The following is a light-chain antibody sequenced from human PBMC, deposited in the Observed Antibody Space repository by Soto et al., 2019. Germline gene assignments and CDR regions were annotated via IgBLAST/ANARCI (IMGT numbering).Light chain of an antibody. Sequence: EIVLTQYPANLSLSPGERATLSCWASQSVSNSLAWYQQRPGQSPRLLIYDVSTRAPGIPARFGGSGSGTDFTLTISSLETEDFAVYYCQQRTNWPLTFGGGTKVDIK. J-gene: IGKJ4*01. CDR3: QQRTNWPLT. CDR1: QSVSNS. V-gene: IGKV3-11*01. CDR2: DVS.